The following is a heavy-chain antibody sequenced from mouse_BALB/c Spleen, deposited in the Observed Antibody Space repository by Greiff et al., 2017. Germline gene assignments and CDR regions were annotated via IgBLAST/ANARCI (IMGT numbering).Heavy chain of an antibody. CDR1: GFTFSSYA. D-gene: IGHD1-1*02. CDR3: ARGENGLDY. J-gene: IGHJ2*01. V-gene: IGHV5-6-5*01. CDR2: ISSGGST. Sequence: EVKLVESGGGLVKPGGSLKLSYAASGFTFSSYAMSWVRQTPEKRLEWVASISSGGSTYYPDSVKGRFTISRDNARNILYLQMSSLRSEDTAMYYCARGENGLDYWGQGTTLTVSS.